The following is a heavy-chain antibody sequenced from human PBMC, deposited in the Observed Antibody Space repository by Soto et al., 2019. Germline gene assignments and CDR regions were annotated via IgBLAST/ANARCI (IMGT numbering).Heavy chain of an antibody. CDR3: AKGFLSGGYCANGVCYHFDY. CDR2: MSYDGNNK. D-gene: IGHD2-8*01. Sequence: QVQLVESGGGVVQPGGSLRISCAASGFTFSRYGMHWVRQAPGKGLEWVAVMSYDGNNKYYADSVKGRFTVSRDNSRNTQYLQMNSLKVEDTAVYFCAKGFLSGGYCANGVCYHFDYWGQGTPVTVSS. J-gene: IGHJ4*02. V-gene: IGHV3-30*18. CDR1: GFTFSRYG.